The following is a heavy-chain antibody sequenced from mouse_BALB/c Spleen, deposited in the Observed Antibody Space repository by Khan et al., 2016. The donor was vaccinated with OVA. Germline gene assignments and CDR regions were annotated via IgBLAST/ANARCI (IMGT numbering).Heavy chain of an antibody. CDR2: INPYNDDT. Sequence: EVQLQESGPELVKPGTSVKMSCKASGYIFTSYVLHWVKQKPGEGLEWIGYINPYNDDTKYNEKFKGKATLTSDKSSSTAYMELSSLTSEDSAVYFCSRKEEYGHYGFDYWGQGTTLTVSS. D-gene: IGHD2-10*02. CDR1: GYIFTSYV. J-gene: IGHJ2*01. V-gene: IGHV1S136*01. CDR3: SRKEEYGHYGFDY.